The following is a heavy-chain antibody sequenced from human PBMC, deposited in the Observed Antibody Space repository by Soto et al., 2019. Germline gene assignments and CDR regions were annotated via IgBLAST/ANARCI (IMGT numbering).Heavy chain of an antibody. CDR2: IYYSGST. CDR3: ARQRTXVTIFGVVIYNTYAFDI. D-gene: IGHD3-3*01. CDR1: GGSISSSSYY. Sequence: SETLSLTCTVSGGSISSSSYYWGWIRQPPGKGLEWIGSIYYSGSTYYNPSLKSRVTISVDTSKNQFSLKLSSVTAADTAVYYCARQRTXVTIFGVVIYNTYAFDIWGQGTMVTVSS. V-gene: IGHV4-39*01. J-gene: IGHJ3*02.